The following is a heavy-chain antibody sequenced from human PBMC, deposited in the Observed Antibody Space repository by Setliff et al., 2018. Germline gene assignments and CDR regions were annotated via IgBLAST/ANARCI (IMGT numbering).Heavy chain of an antibody. V-gene: IGHV4-59*01. J-gene: IGHJ4*02. Sequence: SLTCTVSGGSISTYYWSWIRQPPGKGLEWIGYVYYSGIANYRPSLKGRLTISVDTSKNQFSLKLRSVTAADTAVYYCARGGTFRYFDYWGQGTPVTVSS. CDR2: VYYSGIA. D-gene: IGHD5-12*01. CDR3: ARGGTFRYFDY. CDR1: GGSISTYY.